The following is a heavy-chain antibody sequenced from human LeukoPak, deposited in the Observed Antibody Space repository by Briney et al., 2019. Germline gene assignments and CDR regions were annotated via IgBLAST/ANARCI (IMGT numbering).Heavy chain of an antibody. Sequence: PSEALSLTCTVSGGSISSYYWSWIRQPPGKGLEWIGYIYYSGSTNYNPSLKSRVTISVDTSKNQFSLKVSSVTAADTAVYYCASHEFQAKAAFDYWGQGILVTVSS. CDR1: GGSISSYY. CDR3: ASHEFQAKAAFDY. J-gene: IGHJ4*02. V-gene: IGHV4-59*01. D-gene: IGHD6-25*01. CDR2: IYYSGST.